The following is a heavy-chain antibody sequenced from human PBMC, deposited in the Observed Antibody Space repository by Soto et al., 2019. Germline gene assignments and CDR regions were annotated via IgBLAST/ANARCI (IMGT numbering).Heavy chain of an antibody. CDR2: ITWDGVRT. Sequence: EVRLVESGGVVVQPGESLRLSCGASGFTFDDYTMHWVRQAPGKGLEWISLITWDGVRTDYADSVKGRFTISRDNSKSSLYLEMNRVTTEDIALYYCTKASEVNPTYGMDVWGLGTTVTVSS. J-gene: IGHJ6*02. CDR3: TKASEVNPTYGMDV. V-gene: IGHV3-43*01. D-gene: IGHD3-22*01. CDR1: GFTFDDYT.